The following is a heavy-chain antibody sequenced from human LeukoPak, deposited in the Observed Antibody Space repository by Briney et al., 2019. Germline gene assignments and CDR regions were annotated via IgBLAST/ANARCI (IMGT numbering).Heavy chain of an antibody. J-gene: IGHJ5*02. CDR3: AKDSSGWYYDWFDP. CDR2: ISGSGGST. V-gene: IGHV3-23*01. D-gene: IGHD6-19*01. Sequence: GGSLRLSCAASGFTFSSYAMSWVRQAPGKGLEWVSAISGSGGSTYYADSVKGRFTFSGDNSKNTLYLRMNSLRAEDTAVYYCAKDSSGWYYDWFDPWGQGTLVTVSS. CDR1: GFTFSSYA.